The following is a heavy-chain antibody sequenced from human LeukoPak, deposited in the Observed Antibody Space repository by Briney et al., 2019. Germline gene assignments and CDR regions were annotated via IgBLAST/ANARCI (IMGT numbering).Heavy chain of an antibody. D-gene: IGHD6-19*01. CDR1: GFTFDDYG. CDR2: INWNGGST. CDR3: ARDLYGSGRSGAFDY. J-gene: IGHJ4*02. V-gene: IGHV3-20*04. Sequence: GGSLRLSCAASGFTFDDYGMSWVRQAPGKGLEWVSGINWNGGSTGYADFVKGRFTISRDNAKNSLYLQMNSLRAEDTAVYYCARDLYGSGRSGAFDYWGQGTLVTVSS.